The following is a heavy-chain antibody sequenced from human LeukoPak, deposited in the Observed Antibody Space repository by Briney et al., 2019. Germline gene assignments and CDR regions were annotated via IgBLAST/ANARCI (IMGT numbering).Heavy chain of an antibody. CDR3: AKELYGWYYDY. CDR2: ISSSSSTI. CDR1: GFTFSSYA. J-gene: IGHJ4*02. D-gene: IGHD6-19*01. V-gene: IGHV3-48*01. Sequence: QPGGSLRLSCAASGFTFSSYAMSWVRQAPGKGLEWVSYISSSSSTIYYADSVKGRFTISRDNAKNSLYLQMNSLTAEDTAVYYCAKELYGWYYDYWGQGTLVTVSS.